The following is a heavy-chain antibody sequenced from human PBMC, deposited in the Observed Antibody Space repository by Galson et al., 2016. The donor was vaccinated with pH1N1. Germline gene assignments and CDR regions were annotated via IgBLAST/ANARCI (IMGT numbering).Heavy chain of an antibody. CDR3: ARDSEYSGHEGFH. J-gene: IGHJ4*02. V-gene: IGHV3-30*04. CDR1: GFTFTSYA. CDR2: ILYDGTNE. Sequence: SLRLSCAAPGFTFTSYAMHWVRQAPGKGLEWVAVILYDGTNEYYADSVKGCFTISRDKTQSTVYLQMNSLRTEDTAVYYCARDSEYSGHEGFHWAQGTLVIVSS. D-gene: IGHD5-12*01.